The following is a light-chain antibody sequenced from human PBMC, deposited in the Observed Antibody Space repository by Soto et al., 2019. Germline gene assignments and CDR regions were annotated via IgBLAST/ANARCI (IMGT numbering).Light chain of an antibody. Sequence: DIQMTQSPSSLSASVGDRVTITCQASHDITSYLNWYQHKPGKAPKLLIYDASILEAGVPSRFSGSGSGTDFTLTISSLQPDDIATYYCQKCDYLPIFGPGTTVEFK. CDR2: DAS. CDR3: QKCDYLPI. J-gene: IGKJ3*01. V-gene: IGKV1-33*01. CDR1: HDITSY.